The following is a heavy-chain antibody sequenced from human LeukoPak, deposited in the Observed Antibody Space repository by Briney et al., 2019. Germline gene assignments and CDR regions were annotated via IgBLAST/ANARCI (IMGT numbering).Heavy chain of an antibody. Sequence: ASVKVSCKASGGTFSSYTISWVRQAPGQGLEWMGRIIPILGIANYAQKFQGRVTITADESTSTAYMELSSLRSEDTTVYYCARGDLVPALNYYYYMDVWGKGTTVTVSS. V-gene: IGHV1-69*02. CDR2: IIPILGIA. D-gene: IGHD2-2*01. CDR1: GGTFSSYT. J-gene: IGHJ6*03. CDR3: ARGDLVPALNYYYYMDV.